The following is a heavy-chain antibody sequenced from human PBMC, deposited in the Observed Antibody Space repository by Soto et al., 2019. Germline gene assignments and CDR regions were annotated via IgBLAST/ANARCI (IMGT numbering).Heavy chain of an antibody. J-gene: IGHJ1*01. CDR3: ARESGSAEWLATRCLGW. V-gene: IGHV3-48*02. Sequence: PGGSLRLSCAASRFTFSDYSMNWVRQAPGKWLEWVSYISGGGETIYYADSVRGRFTISRDNAKNSLFLQMNSLRDEDTAVYYCARESGSAEWLATRCLGWWSQGXLVTVSS. CDR2: ISGGGETI. CDR1: RFTFSDYS. D-gene: IGHD6-19*01.